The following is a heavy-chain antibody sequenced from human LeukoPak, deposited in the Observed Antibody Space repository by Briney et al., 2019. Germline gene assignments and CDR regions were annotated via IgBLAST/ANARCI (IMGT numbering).Heavy chain of an antibody. CDR2: ISYDGSNK. CDR3: ARAGYCSGGSCYSFHDY. CDR1: GFTFSSYG. Sequence: PGGSLRLSCAASGFTFSSYGMHWVRQAPGKGLEWVAVISYDGSNKYYADSVKGRFTISRDNSKNTLYLQMNSLRAEDTAVYYCARAGYCSGGSCYSFHDYWGQGTLVTVSS. D-gene: IGHD2-15*01. J-gene: IGHJ4*02. V-gene: IGHV3-30*03.